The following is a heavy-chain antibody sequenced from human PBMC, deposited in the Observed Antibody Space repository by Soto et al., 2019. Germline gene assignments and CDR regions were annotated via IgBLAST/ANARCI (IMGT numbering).Heavy chain of an antibody. Sequence: PGGSLRLSCAASGFTFSSYSMNWVRQAPGKGLEWVSSISSSSSYIYYADSVKGRFTISRDNAKNSLYLQMNSLRAEDTAVYYCARTPLTHVVVVAATRSYHYYMAVWGKGTTVTVSS. CDR1: GFTFSSYS. CDR2: ISSSSSYI. V-gene: IGHV3-21*01. J-gene: IGHJ6*03. CDR3: ARTPLTHVVVVAATRSYHYYMAV. D-gene: IGHD2-15*01.